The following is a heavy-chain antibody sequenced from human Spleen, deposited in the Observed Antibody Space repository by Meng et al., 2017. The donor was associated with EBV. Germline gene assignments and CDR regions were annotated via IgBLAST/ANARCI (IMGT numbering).Heavy chain of an antibody. D-gene: IGHD6-19*01. V-gene: IGHV1-69*06. J-gene: IGHJ5*02. CDR2: ITPIFGTT. CDR3: ASLTEYSSGSTS. Sequence: QVQLVRPGAEGKKPGSSVKVSCKASGGTFSSYAISWVRQAPGQGPEWMAGITPIFGTTNYAQKFQDRVTIYADTSMATLSLELINLRPDDTAVYYCASLTEYSSGSTSWGQGTLVTVSS. CDR1: GGTFSSYA.